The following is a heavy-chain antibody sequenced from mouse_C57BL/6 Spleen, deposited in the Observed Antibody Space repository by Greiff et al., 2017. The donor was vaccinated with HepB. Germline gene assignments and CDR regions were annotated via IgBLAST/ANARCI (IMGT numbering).Heavy chain of an antibody. V-gene: IGHV1-52*01. CDR2: IDPSDSET. CDR1: GYTFTSYW. J-gene: IGHJ3*01. D-gene: IGHD3-2*02. CDR3: ARWGSSAFAY. Sequence: QVQLKQSGAELVRPGSSVKLSCKASGYTFTSYWMHWVKQRPIQGLEWIGNIDPSDSETHYNQKFKDKATLTVDKSSSTAYMQLSSLTSADSAVYYCARWGSSAFAYWGQGTLVTVSA.